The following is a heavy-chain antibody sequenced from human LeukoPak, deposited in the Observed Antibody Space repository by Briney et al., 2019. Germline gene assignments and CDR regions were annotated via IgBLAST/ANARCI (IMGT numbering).Heavy chain of an antibody. D-gene: IGHD3-10*01. V-gene: IGHV1-18*01. CDR2: ISAYNGNT. CDR3: ARSVRWFGEEGSEYFQH. J-gene: IGHJ1*01. CDR1: GYTFTSYG. Sequence: ASVKVSCKASGYTFTSYGISWVRQAPGQGLEWMGWISAYNGNTNYAQKLQGRVTMTTDTSTSTAYMELRSLRSDDTAVYYCARSVRWFGEEGSEYFQHWGQGTLVTVSS.